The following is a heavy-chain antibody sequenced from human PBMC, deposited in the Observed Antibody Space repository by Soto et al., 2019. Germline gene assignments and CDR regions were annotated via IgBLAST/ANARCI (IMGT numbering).Heavy chain of an antibody. J-gene: IGHJ6*02. Sequence: SSETLSLTCTVSGGSISSSSYYWGWIRQPPGKGLEWIGSIYYSGSTYYNPSLKSRVTISVDTSKNQFSLKLSSVTAADTAVYSCASHRVEYYASSGYDSRRRDCMDVWGQGTRVTVSS. CDR3: ASHRVEYYASSGYDSRRRDCMDV. D-gene: IGHD3-22*01. V-gene: IGHV4-39*01. CDR1: GGSISSSSYY. CDR2: IYYSGST.